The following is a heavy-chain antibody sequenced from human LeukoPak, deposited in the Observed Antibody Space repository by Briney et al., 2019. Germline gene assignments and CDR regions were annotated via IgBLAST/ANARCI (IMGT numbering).Heavy chain of an antibody. CDR3: AKGIIPGAY. CDR2: ISYDGSNK. Sequence: HPGGSLRLSCAASGFTFSSYGMHWVRQAPGKGLEWVAVISYDGSNKYYADSVKGRFTISRDNSKNTLYLQMNSLRAEDTAVYHCAKGIIPGAYWGQGTLVTVSS. CDR1: GFTFSSYG. D-gene: IGHD2-21*01. V-gene: IGHV3-30*18. J-gene: IGHJ4*02.